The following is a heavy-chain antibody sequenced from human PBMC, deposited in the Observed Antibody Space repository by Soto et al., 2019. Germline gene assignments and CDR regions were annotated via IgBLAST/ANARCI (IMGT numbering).Heavy chain of an antibody. V-gene: IGHV3-30-3*01. CDR2: ISYDGSNK. D-gene: IGHD2-2*01. CDR3: ARDQGCSSTSCYPGDYYYYGMDV. J-gene: IGHJ6*02. Sequence: QVQLVESGGGVVQPGRSLRLSCAASGFTFSSYAMHWVRQAPGKGLEWVAVISYDGSNKYYADSVKGRFTISRDNSKNTLYLQMNSLRAEDTAVYYCARDQGCSSTSCYPGDYYYYGMDVWGQGTTVTVSS. CDR1: GFTFSSYA.